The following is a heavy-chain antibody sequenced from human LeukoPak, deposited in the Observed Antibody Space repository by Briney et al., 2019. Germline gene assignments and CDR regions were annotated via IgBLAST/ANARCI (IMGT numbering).Heavy chain of an antibody. J-gene: IGHJ4*02. Sequence: PGASVKVSCKASGGSFSNYTISWLRQTPGQGLEWMGGIIPIFGTANYAQNFQGRVTITADKFTSTAYMELSSLRSEDTAVYYCARDSYGDYVFGDYWGQGTLVTVSS. D-gene: IGHD4-17*01. V-gene: IGHV1-69*06. CDR2: IIPIFGTA. CDR3: ARDSYGDYVFGDY. CDR1: GGSFSNYT.